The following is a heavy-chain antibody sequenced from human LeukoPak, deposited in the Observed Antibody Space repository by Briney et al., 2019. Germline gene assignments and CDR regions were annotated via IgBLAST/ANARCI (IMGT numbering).Heavy chain of an antibody. CDR1: GYTYTSYY. CDR2: INPSGGST. D-gene: IGHD3-10*01. Sequence: GASVKVSCKSSGYTYTSYYMYWVRQAPGQGLEWMGIINPSGGSTSYAQKFQGRVTMTRDRSTSTVYMELSSLRSEDTAVYYCAIDSGMVRGTVDYWGQGTLVTVSS. J-gene: IGHJ4*02. V-gene: IGHV1-46*01. CDR3: AIDSGMVRGTVDY.